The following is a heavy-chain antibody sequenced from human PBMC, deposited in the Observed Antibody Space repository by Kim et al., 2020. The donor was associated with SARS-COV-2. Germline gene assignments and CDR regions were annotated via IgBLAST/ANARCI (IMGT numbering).Heavy chain of an antibody. CDR3: ARGAVAGRFDP. Sequence: SETLSLTCTVSGGSISSYYWSWIRQPPGKGLEWIGYIYYSGSTNYNPSLKSRVTISVDTSKNQFSLKLSSVTAADTAVYYCARGAVAGRFDPWGQGTLVTVSS. J-gene: IGHJ5*02. V-gene: IGHV4-59*08. CDR2: IYYSGST. CDR1: GGSISSYY. D-gene: IGHD6-19*01.